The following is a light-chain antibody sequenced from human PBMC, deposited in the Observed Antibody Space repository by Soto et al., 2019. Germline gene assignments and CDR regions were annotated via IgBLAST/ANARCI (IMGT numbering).Light chain of an antibody. Sequence: QSALTQPRSVSVSPGQSVTISCTGTSSDVGGYDLVSWYPQHPGKAPKLMISDVSKRPSGVPDRFSGSKSGNTASLTIYGLQAEDEADYYCCSYAGDLALFGGGTKLTVL. CDR3: CSYAGDLAL. V-gene: IGLV2-11*01. CDR1: SSDVGGYDL. CDR2: DVS. J-gene: IGLJ2*01.